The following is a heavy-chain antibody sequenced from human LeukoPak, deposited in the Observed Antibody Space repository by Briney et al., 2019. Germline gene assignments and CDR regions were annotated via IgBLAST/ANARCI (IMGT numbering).Heavy chain of an antibody. CDR3: ARGGTPRYCSSTSCSYYFDY. Sequence: GASVKVSCKASGYTFTGYYMHWVRQAPAQGLEWMGWINPNSGGTNYAQKFQGWVTMTRDTSISTAYMELSRLRSDDTAVYYCARGGTPRYCSSTSCSYYFDYWGQGTLVTVSS. V-gene: IGHV1-2*04. D-gene: IGHD2-2*01. CDR2: INPNSGGT. J-gene: IGHJ4*02. CDR1: GYTFTGYY.